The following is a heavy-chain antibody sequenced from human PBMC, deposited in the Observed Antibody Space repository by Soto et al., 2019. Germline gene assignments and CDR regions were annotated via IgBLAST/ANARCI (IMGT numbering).Heavy chain of an antibody. CDR2: INPNSGNT. CDR1: GYTFTGYY. Sequence: ASVKVSCKASGYTFTGYYMHWVRQAPGQGLEWMGWINPNSGNTGSAQKFQGRVTMSRNTSISTAYMELSSLRFEDTAVYYCARGLYAFDVWGQATMVTVSS. CDR3: ARGLYAFDV. J-gene: IGHJ3*01. D-gene: IGHD2-2*01. V-gene: IGHV1-8*02.